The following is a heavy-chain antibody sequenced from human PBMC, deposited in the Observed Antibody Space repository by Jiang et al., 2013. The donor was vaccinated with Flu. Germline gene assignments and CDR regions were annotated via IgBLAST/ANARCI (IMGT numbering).Heavy chain of an antibody. V-gene: IGHV1-24*01. Sequence: SGYTLTGLSMHWVRQAPGKGLEWMGGFDPEDGETIYAQKFQGRVTMTEDTSTDTAYMELSSLRSEDTAVYYCATDYYTLGGYWGQGTLVTVSS. CDR1: GYTLTGLS. J-gene: IGHJ4*02. CDR3: ATDYYTLGGY. CDR2: FDPEDGET. D-gene: IGHD3-3*01.